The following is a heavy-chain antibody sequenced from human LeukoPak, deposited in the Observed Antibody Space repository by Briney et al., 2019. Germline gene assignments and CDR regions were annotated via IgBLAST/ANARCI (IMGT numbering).Heavy chain of an antibody. CDR3: AKSHVSTATGTGRYFDY. CDR1: GLTCSNSA. J-gene: IGHJ4*02. CDR2: ISVGSDVI. D-gene: IGHD3-9*01. V-gene: IGHV3-23*01. Sequence: GGSLRLSCAVSGLTCSNSAMSWVRQDPGKGLEWVSAISVGSDVIYYADSVKGRFAISRDNSKHTVYLQMDSLRAEDTAVYYCAKSHVSTATGTGRYFDYWGQGTLVTVSS.